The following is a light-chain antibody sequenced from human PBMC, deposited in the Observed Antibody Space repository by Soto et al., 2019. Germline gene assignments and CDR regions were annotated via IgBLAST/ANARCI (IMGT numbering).Light chain of an antibody. CDR2: KAS. CDR1: ETVNGW. J-gene: IGKJ2*01. Sequence: DIQMTQSPSTLSASVADRVTITCRASETVNGWLAWYQQKPGKAPNVLIYKASNLQTGVPSRFSGSGSGTDYTLTISSLQPDDFATYYCLQYNAYPHTFGQGTKLEIK. V-gene: IGKV1-5*03. CDR3: LQYNAYPHT.